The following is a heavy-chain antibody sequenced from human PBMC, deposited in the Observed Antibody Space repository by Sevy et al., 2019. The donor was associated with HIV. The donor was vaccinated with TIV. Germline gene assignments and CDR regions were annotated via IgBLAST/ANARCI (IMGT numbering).Heavy chain of an antibody. Sequence: GGSLRLSCAASGFTFSSYTMNWVRQAPGKGLEWVSAICGSGGNKYYADSVKGRFTISRDNSKNTLYVQMNSLRAEDTAVYYCAKERVMDVWGQRTTVTVSS. V-gene: IGHV3-23*01. CDR1: GFTFSSYT. J-gene: IGHJ6*02. CDR3: AKERVMDV. CDR2: ICGSGGNK.